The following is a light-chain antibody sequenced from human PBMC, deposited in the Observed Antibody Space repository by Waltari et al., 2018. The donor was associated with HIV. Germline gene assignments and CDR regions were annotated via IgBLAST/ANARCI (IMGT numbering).Light chain of an antibody. J-gene: IGKJ2*01. CDR3: HQYGASPRT. Sequence: EIVLTQSPGTLSFSPGERATLSCRASQSVTSSHLAWYQQRPGQAPRLLIYGASSRANGIPDRFSGSGSTTEFTLTISRLEPEDFAVYYCHQYGASPRTFGQGTKLEIK. V-gene: IGKV3-20*01. CDR2: GAS. CDR1: QSVTSSH.